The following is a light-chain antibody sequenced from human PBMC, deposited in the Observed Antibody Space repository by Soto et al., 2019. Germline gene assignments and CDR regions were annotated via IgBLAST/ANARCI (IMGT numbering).Light chain of an antibody. J-gene: IGKJ5*01. V-gene: IGKV1-39*01. CDR1: QSISSF. Sequence: DIQMTQSPSSLSASVGDRVTITCRASQSISSFLNWYQQKPGKAPKLLIYAASSLQTGVPSRFSGSGSGTDFTLTISILQPEDFGTYYCQQAISFPITFGQGTRLEIK. CDR3: QQAISFPIT. CDR2: AAS.